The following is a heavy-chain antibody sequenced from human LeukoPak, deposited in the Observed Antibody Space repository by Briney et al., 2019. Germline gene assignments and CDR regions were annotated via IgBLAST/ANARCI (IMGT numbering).Heavy chain of an antibody. CDR2: IRSKAYGGTT. CDR3: ARQGGGYNGYESFDF. J-gene: IGHJ4*02. Sequence: GGSLRLSCTASGFTFGDYAMSWVRQAPGKGLEWVGFIRSKAYGGTTEYAASVKGRFTISRDDSKSIAYLQMNSLRAEDTAVYYCARQGGGYNGYESFDFWGQGALVTVSS. D-gene: IGHD5-12*01. CDR1: GFTFGDYA. V-gene: IGHV3-49*04.